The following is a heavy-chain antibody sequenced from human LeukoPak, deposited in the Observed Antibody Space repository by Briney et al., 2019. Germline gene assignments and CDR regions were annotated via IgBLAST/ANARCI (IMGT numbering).Heavy chain of an antibody. CDR3: ARLNYFGSTNFDY. J-gene: IGHJ4*02. V-gene: IGHV5-51*01. Sequence: GESLKISCKGSGYSFSTYWIGWVRQMPGKGLERMGIIYPGDSDTKYSPSFQGQVTISAAKSISTAYLQWSSLKASDTAMYYCARLNYFGSTNFDYWGQGTLVTVSS. CDR2: IYPGDSDT. CDR1: GYSFSTYW. D-gene: IGHD3-10*01.